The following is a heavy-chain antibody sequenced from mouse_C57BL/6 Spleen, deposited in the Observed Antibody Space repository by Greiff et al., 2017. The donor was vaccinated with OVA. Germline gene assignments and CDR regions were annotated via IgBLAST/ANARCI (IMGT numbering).Heavy chain of an antibody. CDR1: GFTFSDYY. V-gene: IGHV5-12*01. CDR3: ARHYYYGSGYGYFDV. J-gene: IGHJ1*03. D-gene: IGHD1-1*01. CDR2: ISNGGGST. Sequence: EVHLVESGGGLVQPGGSLKLSCAASGFTFSDYYMYWVRQTPEKRLEWVAYISNGGGSTYYPDTVKGRFTISRDKAKNTLYLQMSLLQSEDTAMYYCARHYYYGSGYGYFDVWGTGTTVTVSS.